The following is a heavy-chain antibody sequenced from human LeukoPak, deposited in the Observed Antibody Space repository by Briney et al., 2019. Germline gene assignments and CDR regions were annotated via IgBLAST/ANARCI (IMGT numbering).Heavy chain of an antibody. CDR3: ARDRRYSSSSHFDY. J-gene: IGHJ4*02. Sequence: ASVKVSCKASGYTFTSYGISWVRQAPGQGLERMGWISAYNGNTNYAQKLQGRVTMTTDTSTSTAYMELRSLRSDDTAVYYCARDRRYSSSSHFDYWGQGTLVTVSP. D-gene: IGHD6-6*01. V-gene: IGHV1-18*01. CDR2: ISAYNGNT. CDR1: GYTFTSYG.